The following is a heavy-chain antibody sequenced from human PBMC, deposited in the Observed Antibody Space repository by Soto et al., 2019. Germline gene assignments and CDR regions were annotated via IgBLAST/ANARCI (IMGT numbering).Heavy chain of an antibody. CDR3: STDEWE. J-gene: IGHJ4*02. V-gene: IGHV3-15*05. D-gene: IGHD1-26*01. Sequence: EVQLVESGGGLVKPGGSLRLSCAASGFDFSNGWMSWVRQAPGKGLEWVGRIKSTVHGETTDYAAHVKGRFTISRDDSRNTLYLQMHSLQTEDTAVYYCSTDEWEWGQGTLVTVSS. CDR1: GFDFSNGW. CDR2: IKSTVHGETT.